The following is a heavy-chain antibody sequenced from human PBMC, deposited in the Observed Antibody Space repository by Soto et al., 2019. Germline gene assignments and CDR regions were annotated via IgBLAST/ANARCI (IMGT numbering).Heavy chain of an antibody. Sequence: GGSLRLSCAASGLTFSSYWMSWVRQAPGKGLEWVANIKQDGSEKYYVDSVKGRFTISRDNAKNSLYLQMNSLRAEDTAVYYCARDLRYCSGGSCYWFDPWGQGTLVTVSS. CDR3: ARDLRYCSGGSCYWFDP. CDR1: GLTFSSYW. D-gene: IGHD2-15*01. V-gene: IGHV3-7*01. CDR2: IKQDGSEK. J-gene: IGHJ5*02.